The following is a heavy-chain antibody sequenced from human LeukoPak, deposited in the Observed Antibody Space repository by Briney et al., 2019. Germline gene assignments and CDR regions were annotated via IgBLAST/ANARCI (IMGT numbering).Heavy chain of an antibody. CDR1: GFTFSSYE. Sequence: TGGSLRLSCAASGFTFSSYEMNWVRQAPGKGLEWVGRIRGEADAGSTDYAAPLKGRFTISRDDSKNTVYLQMDSLKSEDTAVYFCTWVACSGGSCYFDSWGQGTLVTVSS. V-gene: IGHV3-15*01. J-gene: IGHJ4*02. D-gene: IGHD2-15*01. CDR2: IRGEADAGST. CDR3: TWVACSGGSCYFDS.